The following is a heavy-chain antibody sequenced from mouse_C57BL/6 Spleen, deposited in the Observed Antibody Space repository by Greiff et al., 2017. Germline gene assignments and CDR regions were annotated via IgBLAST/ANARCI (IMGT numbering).Heavy chain of an antibody. J-gene: IGHJ4*01. Sequence: QVHVKQPGAELVMPGASVKLSCKASGYTFTSYWMHWVKQRPGQGLEWIGEIDPSDSYTNYNQKFKGKSTLTVDKSSSTAYMQLSSLTSEDSAVYYCAITTVVAGAMDYWGQGTSVTVSS. CDR2: IDPSDSYT. CDR1: GYTFTSYW. V-gene: IGHV1-69*01. D-gene: IGHD1-1*01. CDR3: AITTVVAGAMDY.